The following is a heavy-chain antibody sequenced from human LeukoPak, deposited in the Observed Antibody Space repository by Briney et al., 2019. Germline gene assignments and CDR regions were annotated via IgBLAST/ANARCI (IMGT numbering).Heavy chain of an antibody. CDR3: AKDPPSVLANAFHI. V-gene: IGHV3-23*01. CDR1: GFIFSSCV. Sequence: GGSLRLSCAASGFIFSSCVMTWVRQAPGKGLEWVSTISGSGGTTYYADSVKGRFTISRDNSKNTLYLEMDGLRADDTAVYSCAKDPPSVLANAFHIWGQGTMVTVSS. D-gene: IGHD3-3*01. CDR2: ISGSGGTT. J-gene: IGHJ3*02.